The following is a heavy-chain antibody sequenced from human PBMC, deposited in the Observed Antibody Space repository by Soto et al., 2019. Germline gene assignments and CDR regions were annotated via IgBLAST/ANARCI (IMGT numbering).Heavy chain of an antibody. Sequence: GGSLRLSCAASGFTFSNYAMSWVRQAPGKGLAWVSTISGSGRSTHYADSVKGRFTISRDNSKNTLYLQMNSLRAEDTAVYYCAKEGGAYYYDSGSYAWFDPWGQGTLVTVSS. CDR2: ISGSGRST. CDR3: AKEGGAYYYDSGSYAWFDP. D-gene: IGHD3-10*01. V-gene: IGHV3-23*01. J-gene: IGHJ5*02. CDR1: GFTFSNYA.